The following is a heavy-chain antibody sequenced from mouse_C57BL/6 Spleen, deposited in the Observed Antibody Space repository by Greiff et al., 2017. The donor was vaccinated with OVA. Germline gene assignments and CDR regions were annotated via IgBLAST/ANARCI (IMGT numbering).Heavy chain of an antibody. CDR1: GYSFTGYY. CDR2: INPSTGGT. CDR3: ARAAQAIYYYAMDY. V-gene: IGHV1-42*01. J-gene: IGHJ4*01. Sequence: VHVKQSGPELVKPGASVKISCKASGYSFTGYYMNWVKQSPEKSLEWIGEINPSTGGTTYNQKFKAKATLTVDKSSSTAYMQLKSLTSEDSAVYYCARAAQAIYYYAMDYWGQGTSVTVSS. D-gene: IGHD3-2*02.